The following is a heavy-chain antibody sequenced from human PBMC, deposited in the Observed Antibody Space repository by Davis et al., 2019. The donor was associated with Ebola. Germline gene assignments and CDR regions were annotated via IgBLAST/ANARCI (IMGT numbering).Heavy chain of an antibody. J-gene: IGHJ4*02. CDR1: GGSFSGYY. CDR2: INHSGST. Sequence: SETLSLTCAVYGGSFSGYYWSWIRQPPGKGLEWIGEINHSGSTNYNPSLKSRVTISVDTSKNQFSLKLSSVTAADTAVYYCARVLRLYSSSSGFDYWGQGTLVTVSS. D-gene: IGHD6-6*01. CDR3: ARVLRLYSSSSGFDY. V-gene: IGHV4-34*01.